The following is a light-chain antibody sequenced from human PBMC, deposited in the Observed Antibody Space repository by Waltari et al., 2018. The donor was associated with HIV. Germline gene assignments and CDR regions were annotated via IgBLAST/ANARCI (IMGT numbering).Light chain of an antibody. Sequence: EIVLTPSPGNLSLSPGERAPPSCRASQNVGSCLVWYQQRSGQAPRLLIYGASNWATGIPARFSGSGSGTDFTLSISSLEPEDFAVYYCQQCADWPLSFGGGTEVEIK. CDR1: QNVGSC. CDR3: QQCADWPLS. J-gene: IGKJ4*01. CDR2: GAS. V-gene: IGKV3-11*01.